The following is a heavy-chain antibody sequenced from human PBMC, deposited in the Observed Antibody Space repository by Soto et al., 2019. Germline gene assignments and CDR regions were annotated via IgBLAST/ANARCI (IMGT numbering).Heavy chain of an antibody. CDR3: AREDWGQWLVLSKPYYYYYGMDV. CDR2: IKQDGSEK. V-gene: IGHV3-7*05. Sequence: GGSLRLSCAASGFTFSSYWMSWVRQAPGKGLEWVANIKQDGSEKYYVDSVKGRFTISRDNAKNSLYLQMNSLRAEDTAVYYCAREDWGQWLVLSKPYYYYYGMDVWGQGTTVTVSS. D-gene: IGHD6-19*01. CDR1: GFTFSSYW. J-gene: IGHJ6*02.